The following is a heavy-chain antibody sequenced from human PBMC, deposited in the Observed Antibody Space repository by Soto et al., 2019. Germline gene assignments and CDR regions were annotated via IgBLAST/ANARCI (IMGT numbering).Heavy chain of an antibody. V-gene: IGHV5-51*01. J-gene: IGHJ4*03. CDR2: IFPRDSDV. Sequence: GEYLKISCRASGYDFNNFWIGWVRQMPGKGLEWVGIIFPRDSDVRYSPSFQGRVTISVDKSINAAYLQWSGLKASDTAMYYCARHFDCSTTSCYIDYWGQGSPVTVSS. CDR1: GYDFNNFW. D-gene: IGHD2-2*01. CDR3: ARHFDCSTTSCYIDY.